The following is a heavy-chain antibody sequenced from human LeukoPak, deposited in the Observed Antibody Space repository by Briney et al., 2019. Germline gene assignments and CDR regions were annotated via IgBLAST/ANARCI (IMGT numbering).Heavy chain of an antibody. CDR2: TRKKANSYTT. CDR3: ARVFSVAVAHFDY. D-gene: IGHD6-19*01. CDR1: RFTFSSYS. V-gene: IGHV3-72*01. J-gene: IGHJ4*02. Sequence: GGSLRLSCAASRFTFSSYSMNWVRQAPGKGLEWVGRTRKKANSYTTEYAASVKGRFTISRDDSQNSLYLQMNSLKTEDTAVYYCARVFSVAVAHFDYWGQGTLVTVSS.